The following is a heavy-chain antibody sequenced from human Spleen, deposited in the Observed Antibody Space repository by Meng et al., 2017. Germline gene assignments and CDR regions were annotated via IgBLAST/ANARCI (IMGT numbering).Heavy chain of an antibody. J-gene: IGHJ5*02. CDR2: ISGTGSSI. CDR3: AKRTFSYGYNWFDP. V-gene: IGHV3-11*04. CDR1: GFIFSDYY. D-gene: IGHD5-18*01. Sequence: GGSLRLSCAASGFIFSDYYMSWIRQAPGKGLEWVSHISGTGSSIFYAEYVKGRFTISRDNAKNSLYLEMNSLRAEDTAIYYCAKRTFSYGYNWFDPWGQGTLVTVSS.